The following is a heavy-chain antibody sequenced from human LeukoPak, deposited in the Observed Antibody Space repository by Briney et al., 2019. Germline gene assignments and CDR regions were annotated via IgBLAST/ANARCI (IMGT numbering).Heavy chain of an antibody. CDR1: GGSVSSGNYY. CDR2: IYCSGST. CDR3: ARDPSGYFNY. V-gene: IGHV4-61*01. D-gene: IGHD3-22*01. J-gene: IGHJ4*02. Sequence: SETLSLTCTVSGGSVSSGNYYWSWIRQPPGKGLEWIGYIYCSGSTNYNPSLKSRVTISVDTSQNQFSLKLTSVTAADTAVYYCARDPSGYFNYWGQGTLATVSS.